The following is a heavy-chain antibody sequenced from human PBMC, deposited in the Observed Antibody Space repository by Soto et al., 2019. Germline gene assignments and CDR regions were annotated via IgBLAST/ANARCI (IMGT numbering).Heavy chain of an antibody. CDR2: IYYSGST. CDR3: ARGYSSGWYPFDY. CDR1: GGSISSSSYY. V-gene: IGHV4-39*01. D-gene: IGHD6-19*01. J-gene: IGHJ4*02. Sequence: PEETLSLTCTVSGGSISSSSYYWGWIRQPPGKGLEWIGSIYYSGSTYYNPSLKSRVTISVDTSKNQFSLKLSSVTAADTAVYYCARGYSSGWYPFDYWGQGTLVTVSS.